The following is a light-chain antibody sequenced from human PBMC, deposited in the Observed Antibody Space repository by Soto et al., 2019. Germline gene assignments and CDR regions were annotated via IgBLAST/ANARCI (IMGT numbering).Light chain of an antibody. CDR3: QQYKTWPLT. V-gene: IGKV3-15*01. Sequence: EIVMTQSPATLSVSPGERATLSCRASQSVSNNLVWHQQKPGQAPRPLIYGASARATGIPARFSGSGSGTDFTLTISGLQSEDLAVYYCQQYKTWPLTFGGGTKVEIK. CDR1: QSVSNN. CDR2: GAS. J-gene: IGKJ4*01.